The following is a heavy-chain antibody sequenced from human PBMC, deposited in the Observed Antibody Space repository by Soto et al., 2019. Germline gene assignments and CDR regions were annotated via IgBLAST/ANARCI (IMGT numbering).Heavy chain of an antibody. CDR3: ARDASTGYYTYYYFDY. CDR1: GFTFSSYA. Sequence: QVQLVESGGGVVQPGRSLRLSCAASGFTFSSYAMHWVRQAPGKGLEWVAVISYDGSNKYYADSVKGRFTISRDNSKNTLYLQMNSLRAEDTAVYYCARDASTGYYTYYYFDYWGQGTLVTVSS. V-gene: IGHV3-30-3*01. CDR2: ISYDGSNK. D-gene: IGHD3-9*01. J-gene: IGHJ4*02.